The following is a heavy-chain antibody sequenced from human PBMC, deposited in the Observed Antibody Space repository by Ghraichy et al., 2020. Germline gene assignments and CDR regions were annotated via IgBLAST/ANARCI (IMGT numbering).Heavy chain of an antibody. CDR2: ISGSGGST. V-gene: IGHV3-23*01. Sequence: GSLRLSCAASGFTFSSYAMSWVRQAPGKGLEWVSAISGSGGSTYYADSVKGRFTISRDNSKNTLYLQMNSLRAEDTAVYYCAKDSPIVGATTPGSDAFDIWGQGTMVTVSS. D-gene: IGHD1-26*01. J-gene: IGHJ3*02. CDR3: AKDSPIVGATTPGSDAFDI. CDR1: GFTFSSYA.